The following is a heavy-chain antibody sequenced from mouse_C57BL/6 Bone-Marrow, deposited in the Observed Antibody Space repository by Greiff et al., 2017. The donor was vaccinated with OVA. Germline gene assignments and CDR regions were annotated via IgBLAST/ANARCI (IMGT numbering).Heavy chain of an antibody. Sequence: EVHLVESGEGLVKPGGSLKLSCAASGFTFSSYAMSWDRQTPEKRLEWVAYISSGGDYIYYADTVQGRFTISRDNARNTLYLQMRSLKSEDTAMYYCTRILGDMDYWGQGTSVTVTS. D-gene: IGHD1-1*01. CDR3: TRILGDMDY. J-gene: IGHJ4*01. V-gene: IGHV5-9-1*02. CDR1: GFTFSSYA. CDR2: ISSGGDYI.